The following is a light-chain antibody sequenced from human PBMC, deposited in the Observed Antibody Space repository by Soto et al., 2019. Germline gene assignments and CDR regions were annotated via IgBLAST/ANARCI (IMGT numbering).Light chain of an antibody. CDR1: QSVRSN. CDR3: QQYNDWPYT. J-gene: IGKJ2*01. CDR2: VAS. Sequence: EIVMTQSPATLSMSPGERATLSCRASQSVRSNLAWYQQKPGQAPRLLISVASTRATDIPARFSGSGSGTEFTLTISSLQSDDFAFYYCQQYNDWPYTFGQGTKLEIK. V-gene: IGKV3-15*01.